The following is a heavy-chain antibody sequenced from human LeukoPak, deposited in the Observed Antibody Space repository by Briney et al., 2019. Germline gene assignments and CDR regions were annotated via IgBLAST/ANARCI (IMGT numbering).Heavy chain of an antibody. J-gene: IGHJ4*02. CDR2: ISSGSSTI. CDR1: GFSFSLYS. CDR3: VGDNGANGLDY. V-gene: IGHV3-48*04. D-gene: IGHD4/OR15-4a*01. Sequence: GGSLRLSCAASGFSFSLYSMNWLRQAPGKGLEWVSYISSGSSTIHYADSVKGRFTISRDNAKNSLYLQMNSLRAEDTAMYHCVGDNGANGLDYWGQGTLVTVSS.